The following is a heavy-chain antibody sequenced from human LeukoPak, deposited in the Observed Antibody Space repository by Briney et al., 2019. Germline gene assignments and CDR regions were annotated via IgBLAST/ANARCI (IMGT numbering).Heavy chain of an antibody. CDR1: GFTFSSFA. J-gene: IGHJ4*02. Sequence: GGSLRLSCAASGFTFSSFAMSWVRQAPGKGLEWVSSISGSGGSTYYADSVKGRFTISRDNSKNTLYLQMNSLRAEDTAVYYCARDRGSGFDYWGQGTLVTVSS. D-gene: IGHD2-15*01. V-gene: IGHV3-23*01. CDR3: ARDRGSGFDY. CDR2: ISGSGGST.